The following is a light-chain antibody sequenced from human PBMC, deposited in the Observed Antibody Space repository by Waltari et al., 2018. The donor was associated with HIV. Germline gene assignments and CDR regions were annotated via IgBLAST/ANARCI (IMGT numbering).Light chain of an antibody. Sequence: SSALTHVPAVSVALGETVRLTCRGGGLRNDQESWYQQKPGQAPRVVIYGKDIRPSWIPDRFSASSSGNTASLIITGAQADDEGDYYCNSRYISGSHLVFGGGTRLTVL. CDR2: GKD. V-gene: IGLV3-19*01. CDR1: GLRNDQ. CDR3: NSRYISGSHLV. J-gene: IGLJ3*02.